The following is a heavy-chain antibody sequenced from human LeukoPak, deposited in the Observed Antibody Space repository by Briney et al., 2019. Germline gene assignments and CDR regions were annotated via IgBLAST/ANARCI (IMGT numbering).Heavy chain of an antibody. CDR2: ISNSGDAT. J-gene: IGHJ4*02. V-gene: IGHV3-23*01. CDR3: AKAPPYTKYFDY. Sequence: GGSLRLSCAASGFTFSSYSMSWVRQAPGQGLEWVSTISNSGDATFYADAVKGRFTISRDNSKNTLYLQMYSLRAEDTAIYYCAKAPPYTKYFDYWGQGTLLTVSS. CDR1: GFTFSSYS. D-gene: IGHD1-1*01.